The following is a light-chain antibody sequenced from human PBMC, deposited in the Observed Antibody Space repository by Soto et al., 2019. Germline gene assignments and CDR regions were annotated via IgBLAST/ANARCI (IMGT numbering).Light chain of an antibody. CDR1: SSDVGGYNY. Sequence: QSALTQPPSASGSPGQSVTISCSGTSSDVGGYNYFSWYQQHPGKAPKLMIYEFSERPSAGPDRFSGSKSSNTASLTGSRLQAEDDTDYYCSTYAGSNDFVFGTGTKVT. CDR2: EFS. V-gene: IGLV2-8*01. J-gene: IGLJ1*01. CDR3: STYAGSNDFV.